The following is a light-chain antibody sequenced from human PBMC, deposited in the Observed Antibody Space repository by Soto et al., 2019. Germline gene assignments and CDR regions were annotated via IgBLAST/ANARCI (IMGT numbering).Light chain of an antibody. CDR3: TSYTTSSTLV. Sequence: LTQPASVSGPPGQSITISCTGTSSDVGSYNYVSWYQQHPGKAPKLMISEVTNRPSGVSNRFSGSKSGNTASLTISGLQAEDEADYYCTSYTTSSTLVFGGGTK. CDR1: SSDVGSYNY. V-gene: IGLV2-14*01. J-gene: IGLJ3*02. CDR2: EVT.